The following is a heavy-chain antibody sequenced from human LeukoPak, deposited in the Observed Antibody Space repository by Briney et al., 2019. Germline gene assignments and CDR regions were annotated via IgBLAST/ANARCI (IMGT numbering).Heavy chain of an antibody. CDR1: GFTFGDYA. CDR3: TRDQGMVPSPGDY. V-gene: IGHV3-49*04. CDR2: IRSKAYGGTT. D-gene: IGHD2-8*01. Sequence: PGGSLRLSCTASGFTFGDYAMSWVRQAPGKGLEWVGFIRSKAYGGTTEYAASVKGRFTISRDDSKSIAYLQMNSLKTEDTAVYYCTRDQGMVPSPGDYWGQGTLVTVSS. J-gene: IGHJ4*02.